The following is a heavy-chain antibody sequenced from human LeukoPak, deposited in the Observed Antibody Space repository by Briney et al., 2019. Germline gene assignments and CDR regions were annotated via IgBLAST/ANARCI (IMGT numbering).Heavy chain of an antibody. CDR3: ARLSSGWYTALAFDI. V-gene: IGHV4-59*08. Sequence: SSETLSLTCTVSGGSISSYYWSWIRLPPGKGLEWIGYIYYSGSTNYNPSLKSRVTISVDTSKNQFSLKLSSVTAADTAVYYCARLSSGWYTALAFDIWGQGTMVTVSS. CDR1: GGSISSYY. J-gene: IGHJ3*02. CDR2: IYYSGST. D-gene: IGHD6-19*01.